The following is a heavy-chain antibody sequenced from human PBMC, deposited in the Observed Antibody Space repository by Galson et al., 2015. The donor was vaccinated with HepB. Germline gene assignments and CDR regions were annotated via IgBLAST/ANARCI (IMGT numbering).Heavy chain of an antibody. Sequence: SETLSLTCTVSGGSISSYYWSWIRQPAGKGLEWIGRIYTSGSTNYNPSLKSRVTMSVDTSKNQFSLELSPVTAADTAGYYCASTRHDYGDYGAWNYFDHWGQGTLVTGSS. J-gene: IGHJ4*02. CDR1: GGSISSYY. CDR2: IYTSGST. CDR3: ASTRHDYGDYGAWNYFDH. D-gene: IGHD4-17*01. V-gene: IGHV4-4*07.